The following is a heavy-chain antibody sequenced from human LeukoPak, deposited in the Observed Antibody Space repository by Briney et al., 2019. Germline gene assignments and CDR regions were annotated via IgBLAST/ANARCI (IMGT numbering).Heavy chain of an antibody. CDR1: GFTFDDHG. Sequence: GGSLRLSCAASGFTFDDHGMNWVRQAPGKGLEWVSGISGSGISTYYADSVKGRFTISRDNSKNTLYLQMNSLRVEDTAVYYCAKSWNYYDSSGDDALDIWGQGTMVTVSS. CDR3: AKSWNYYDSSGDDALDI. V-gene: IGHV3-23*01. D-gene: IGHD3-22*01. CDR2: ISGSGIST. J-gene: IGHJ3*02.